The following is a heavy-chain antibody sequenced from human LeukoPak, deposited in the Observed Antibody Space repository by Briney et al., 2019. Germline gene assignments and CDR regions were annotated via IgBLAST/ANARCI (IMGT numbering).Heavy chain of an antibody. CDR2: ISYDGSNK. CDR1: GFTFSSYA. Sequence: GGSLRLSCAASGFTFSSYAMHWVRQAPGKGLEWVAVISYDGSNKYYADSVKGRFTISRDNSKNTLYLQMNSLRAEDTAAYYCARGSLWLQLDYWGQGTLVTVSS. V-gene: IGHV3-30-3*01. D-gene: IGHD5-24*01. J-gene: IGHJ4*02. CDR3: ARGSLWLQLDY.